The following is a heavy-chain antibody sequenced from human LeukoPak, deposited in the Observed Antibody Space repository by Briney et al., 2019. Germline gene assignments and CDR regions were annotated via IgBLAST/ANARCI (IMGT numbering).Heavy chain of an antibody. CDR3: ARVSASGGSWGNFDY. CDR1: GGSISSGGYS. D-gene: IGHD2-15*01. Sequence: SETLSLTCAVSGGSISSGGYSWSWIRQPPGKGLEWIGYIYHSGSTYYNPSLKSRVTISVDRSKNQFSLRLSSVTAADTAVYYCARVSASGGSWGNFDYWGQGTLVTVSS. V-gene: IGHV4-30-2*01. CDR2: IYHSGST. J-gene: IGHJ4*02.